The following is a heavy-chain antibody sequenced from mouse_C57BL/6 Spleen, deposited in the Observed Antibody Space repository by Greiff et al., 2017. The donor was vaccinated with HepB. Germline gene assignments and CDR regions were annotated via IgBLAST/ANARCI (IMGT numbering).Heavy chain of an antibody. V-gene: IGHV1-81*01. CDR3: AVDGSIYAMDY. Sequence: VQLQQSGAELARPGASVKLSCKASGYTFTSYGISWVKQRTGQGLEWIGEIYPRSGNTYYNEKFKGKATLTADKSSSTAYMELRSLTSEDSAVYFCAVDGSIYAMDYWGQGTSVTVSS. CDR2: IYPRSGNT. J-gene: IGHJ4*01. CDR1: GYTFTSYG. D-gene: IGHD2-3*01.